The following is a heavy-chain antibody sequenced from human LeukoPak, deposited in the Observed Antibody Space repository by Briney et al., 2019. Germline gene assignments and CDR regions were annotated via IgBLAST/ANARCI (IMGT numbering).Heavy chain of an antibody. D-gene: IGHD6-13*01. CDR3: AKDIIGRSSSWYFDY. V-gene: IGHV3-20*04. CDR1: GFTFDDYG. Sequence: PGGSLRLSCAASGFTFDDYGMSWVRQAPGKGLEWVSGINWNGGSTGYADSVKGRFTISRDNAKNSLYLQMNSLRTEDTALYYCAKDIIGRSSSWYFDYWGQGTLVTVSS. J-gene: IGHJ4*02. CDR2: INWNGGST.